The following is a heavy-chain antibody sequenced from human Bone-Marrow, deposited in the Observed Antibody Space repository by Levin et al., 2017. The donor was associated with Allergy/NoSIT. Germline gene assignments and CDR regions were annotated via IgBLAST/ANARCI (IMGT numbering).Heavy chain of an antibody. CDR2: ISGSGGST. Sequence: PGGSLRLSCAASGFTFSTSAISWVRQAPGKGLEWVSSISGSGGSTDYADFVKGRFSISRDNSKKTVYLEMNSLRVEDTAVYYCAKHVTEIRDSTHYYYGMDVWGQGTTVTVSS. CDR3: AKHVTEIRDSTHYYYGMDV. D-gene: IGHD3-10*01. V-gene: IGHV3-23*01. CDR1: GFTFSTSA. J-gene: IGHJ6*02.